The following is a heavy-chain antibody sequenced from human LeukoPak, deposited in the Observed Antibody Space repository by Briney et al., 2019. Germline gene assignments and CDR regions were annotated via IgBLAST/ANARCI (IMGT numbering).Heavy chain of an antibody. CDR1: GFDFSDYY. V-gene: IGHV3-11*01. CDR2: ISPNDVNR. J-gene: IGHJ4*02. Sequence: GGSLRLSCVGSGFDFSDYYMSWIRQAPGKGLEWISYISPNDVNRYYVDAVKGRFTVSRDNAKNSLFLQMKSLRVEDTAVYYCAGSGSPGDYWGQGTLVTVSS. D-gene: IGHD3-10*01. CDR3: AGSGSPGDY.